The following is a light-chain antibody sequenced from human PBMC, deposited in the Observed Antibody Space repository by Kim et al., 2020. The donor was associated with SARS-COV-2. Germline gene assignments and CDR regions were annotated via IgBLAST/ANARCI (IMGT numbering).Light chain of an antibody. CDR1: SSNVGGYNY. CDR2: EVS. V-gene: IGLV2-8*01. J-gene: IGLJ2*01. CDR3: TSYAGGNIVV. Sequence: PISCTGTSSNVGGYNYVSWYQRHPGKAPKLMIYEVSKRPSGVPHRFSGSKSGNTASLTVSGLQAEDEADYYCTSYAGGNIVVFGGGTQLTVL.